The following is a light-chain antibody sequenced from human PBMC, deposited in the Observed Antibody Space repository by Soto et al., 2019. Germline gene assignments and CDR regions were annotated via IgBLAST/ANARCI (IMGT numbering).Light chain of an antibody. Sequence: QSVLTQPPSVSAAPGQKVTISCSGSSSNIGSNYVSWYQQLPGTAPKLLIYDSNKRPSGIPDRFSGSKSGTSATLGITGLQTGDEADYYCGTWDNSLSAVVFGGGTKLTVL. CDR2: DSN. J-gene: IGLJ2*01. CDR3: GTWDNSLSAVV. CDR1: SSNIGSNY. V-gene: IGLV1-51*01.